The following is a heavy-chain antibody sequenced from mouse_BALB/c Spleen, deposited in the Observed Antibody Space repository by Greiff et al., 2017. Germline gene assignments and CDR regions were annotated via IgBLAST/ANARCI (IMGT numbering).Heavy chain of an antibody. CDR1: GYSITSGYY. D-gene: IGHD1-2*01. V-gene: IGHV3-6*02. J-gene: IGHJ4*01. CDR2: ISYDGSN. Sequence: EVQVVESGPGLVKPSQSLSLTCSVTGYSITSGYYWNWIRQFPGNKLEWMGYISYDGSNNYNPSLKNRISITRDTSKNQFFLKLNSVTTEDTATYYCARITTAPYAMDDWGQGTSVTVSS. CDR3: ARITTAPYAMDD.